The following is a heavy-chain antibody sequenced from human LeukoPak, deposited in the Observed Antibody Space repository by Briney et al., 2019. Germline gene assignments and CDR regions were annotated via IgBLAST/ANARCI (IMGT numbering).Heavy chain of an antibody. J-gene: IGHJ5*02. Sequence: SQTLSLTCTVSGGSISSGGYYWSWIRQHPGKGLEWIGYIYYSGSTYYNPSLKSRVTISVDTSKNQFSLKLSSVTAADTAVYYCARRIPDSSGLSWFDPWGQGTLVTVSS. CDR3: ARRIPDSSGLSWFDP. CDR1: GGSISSGGYY. CDR2: IYYSGST. D-gene: IGHD3-22*01. V-gene: IGHV4-31*03.